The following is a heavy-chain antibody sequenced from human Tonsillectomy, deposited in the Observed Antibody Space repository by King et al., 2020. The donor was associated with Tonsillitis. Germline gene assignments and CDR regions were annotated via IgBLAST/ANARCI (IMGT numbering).Heavy chain of an antibody. CDR2: ISSSSGYK. V-gene: IGHV3-21*01. J-gene: IGHJ4*02. Sequence: VQLVQSGGGLVKPGGSLRLSCAASGFTFSSYSMNWVRQAPGKGPEWVSSISSSSGYKYYADSLKGRFTISRDNAKNSLYLQMNSLRAEDTAVYYCASSPSSAWPRLFDYWGQGTLVTVSS. CDR1: GFTFSSYS. CDR3: ASSPSSAWPRLFDY. D-gene: IGHD6-19*01.